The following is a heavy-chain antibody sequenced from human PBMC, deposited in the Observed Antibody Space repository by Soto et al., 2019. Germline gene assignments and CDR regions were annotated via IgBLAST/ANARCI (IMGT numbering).Heavy chain of an antibody. J-gene: IGHJ6*03. CDR3: ARDMYYDFWSGYYSTGAYYYYYMDV. CDR1: GFTFSSYG. D-gene: IGHD3-3*01. V-gene: IGHV3-33*01. Sequence: GGSLRLSCAASGFTFSSYGMHWVRQAPGKGLEWVAVIWYDGSNKYYADSVKGRFTISRDNSKNTLYLQMNSLRAEDTAVYYCARDMYYDFWSGYYSTGAYYYYYMDVWGKGTKVTSP. CDR2: IWYDGSNK.